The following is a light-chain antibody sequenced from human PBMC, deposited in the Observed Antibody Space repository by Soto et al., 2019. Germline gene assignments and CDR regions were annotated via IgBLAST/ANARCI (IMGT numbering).Light chain of an antibody. CDR3: QQYNNWWT. J-gene: IGKJ1*01. CDR1: QSVSRN. V-gene: IGKV3-15*01. Sequence: EIVMTQSPATLSVSPGERATLSCRASQSVSRNLAWYQQKPGQAPMLLIYGASTRATGIPARFSGSGSGTEFTLTISSLQSEDFAVYYCQQYNNWWTFGQGTKVEIK. CDR2: GAS.